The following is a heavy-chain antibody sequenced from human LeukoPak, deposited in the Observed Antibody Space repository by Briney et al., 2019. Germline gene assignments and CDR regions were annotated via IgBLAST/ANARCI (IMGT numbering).Heavy chain of an antibody. D-gene: IGHD6-19*01. CDR1: GGSMNSYY. CDR2: IYDSGST. J-gene: IGHJ6*03. Sequence: SETLSLTCTVSGGSMNSYYWSWIRQPPGKGLEWIGYIYDSGSTSYNPSLKSRVTISVDTSKNQFSLKLSSVTAADTAVYYCARQPEGWYGSYYYYMDVWGKGTTVTISS. CDR3: ARQPEGWYGSYYYYMDV. V-gene: IGHV4-59*08.